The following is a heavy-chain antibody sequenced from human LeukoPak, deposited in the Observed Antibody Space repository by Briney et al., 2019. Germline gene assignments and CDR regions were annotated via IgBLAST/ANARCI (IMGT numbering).Heavy chain of an antibody. V-gene: IGHV1-69*13. Sequence: GASVKISCKASGYTFTGYYMHWVRQAPGQGLEWMGGIIPIFGTANYAQKFQGRVTITADESTSTAYMELSSLRSEDTAVYYCARVGSSGSHGYYYYYMDVWGKGTTVTISS. CDR2: IIPIFGTA. CDR3: ARVGSSGSHGYYYYYMDV. CDR1: GYTFTGYY. J-gene: IGHJ6*03. D-gene: IGHD3-22*01.